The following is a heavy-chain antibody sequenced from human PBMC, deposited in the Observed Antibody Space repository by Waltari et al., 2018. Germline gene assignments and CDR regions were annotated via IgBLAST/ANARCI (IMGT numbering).Heavy chain of an antibody. CDR2: IIPIFGTA. D-gene: IGHD2-15*01. J-gene: IGHJ4*02. V-gene: IGHV1-69*05. CDR1: GGTFSSSA. Sequence: QVQLVQSVAEVKKPGSSVKVSCKASGGTFSSSAISWVRQAPGQGLEWMGGIIPIFGTANYAQKFQGRVTITTDESTSTAYMELSSLRSEDTAVYYCARVVQSGLLADYWGQGTLVTVSS. CDR3: ARVVQSGLLADY.